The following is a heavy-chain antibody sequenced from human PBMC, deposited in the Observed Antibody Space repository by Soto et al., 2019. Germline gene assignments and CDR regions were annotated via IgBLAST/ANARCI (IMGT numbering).Heavy chain of an antibody. J-gene: IGHJ6*02. V-gene: IGHV1-69*12. CDR3: ARDKDREQLGGNYYYALDV. Sequence: QVQLVQSGAEVKKPGSSVKVSCKASGDTFSSFAISWVRQAPGQGLEWIGGIIPIFRTPHYAQKFQGRVTITADEFTSTAYRDLSSLRSEDTAVYYCARDKDREQLGGNYYYALDVWGQGTTVIVSS. CDR2: IIPIFRTP. CDR1: GDTFSSFA. D-gene: IGHD1-1*01.